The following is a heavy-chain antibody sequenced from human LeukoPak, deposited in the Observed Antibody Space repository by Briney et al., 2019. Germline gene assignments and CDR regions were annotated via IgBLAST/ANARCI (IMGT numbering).Heavy chain of an antibody. Sequence: SETLSLTCTVSGGSISIYYWNWIRQPAGKGLEWIGRIYTSGSTKYNPSLKSRVTMSVDTSKNQFSLELSSVTASDTAMYYCARPQDFGLTGMNAFVWGQGTMVTVSS. J-gene: IGHJ3*01. CDR2: IYTSGST. D-gene: IGHD3-16*01. CDR1: GGSISIYY. CDR3: ARPQDFGLTGMNAFV. V-gene: IGHV4-4*07.